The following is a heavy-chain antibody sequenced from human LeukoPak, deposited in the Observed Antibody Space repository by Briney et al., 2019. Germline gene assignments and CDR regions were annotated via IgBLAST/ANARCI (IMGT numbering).Heavy chain of an antibody. CDR3: AKGRTYCSGTSCYFFDF. CDR1: GFTFSAYA. J-gene: IGHJ4*02. V-gene: IGHV3-23*01. Sequence: GGSLRLSCAASGFTFSAYAMSWVRQAPGKGLEWVSSISGSGYSTYYADSVEGRFTISRDNSQNTLYLQMTNLRAEDTAMYYCAKGRTYCSGTSCYFFDFWGQGTLVTVSS. D-gene: IGHD2-2*01. CDR2: ISGSGYST.